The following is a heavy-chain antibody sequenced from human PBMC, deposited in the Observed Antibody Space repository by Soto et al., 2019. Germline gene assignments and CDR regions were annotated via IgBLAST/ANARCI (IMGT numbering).Heavy chain of an antibody. CDR2: IYHSGST. J-gene: IGHJ5*02. CDR1: GGSISSGGYS. Sequence: SETLSLTCAVSGGSISSGGYSWSWIRQPPGKGLEWIGYIYHSGSTYYNPSLKSRVTISVDRSKNQFSLKLSSVAAADTAVYYCARDVGEDCSSTSCYNWFDPWGQGTLVTSPQ. CDR3: ARDVGEDCSSTSCYNWFDP. D-gene: IGHD2-2*01. V-gene: IGHV4-30-2*01.